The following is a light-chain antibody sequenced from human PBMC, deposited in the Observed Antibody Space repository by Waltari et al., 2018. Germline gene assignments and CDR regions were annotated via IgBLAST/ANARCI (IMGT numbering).Light chain of an antibody. V-gene: IGKV3-15*01. CDR3: LQYKNWPPLYT. Sequence: EIVMTQSPATLSVSPGERATLSCRASQSISSNLVWYQQKPGQAPRVLIYGASTRATGIPARFSGSGSGTEFTLTITSLQSEDFAVYYCLQYKNWPPLYTFGQGTKLEI. J-gene: IGKJ2*01. CDR2: GAS. CDR1: QSISSN.